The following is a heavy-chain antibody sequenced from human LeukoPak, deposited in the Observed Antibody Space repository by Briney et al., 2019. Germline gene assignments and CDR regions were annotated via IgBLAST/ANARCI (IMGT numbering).Heavy chain of an antibody. J-gene: IGHJ4*02. CDR1: GFTFSSYW. V-gene: IGHV3-7*01. Sequence: SGGSLRLSCAASGFTFSSYWMNWVRQAPGKGLEWVANIKQDGSEKNYVDSVKGRFTISRDNAKNSLYLQMNSLRAEDTAVYYCAREGYSYAYYFDYWGQGTLVTVS. D-gene: IGHD5-18*01. CDR3: AREGYSYAYYFDY. CDR2: IKQDGSEK.